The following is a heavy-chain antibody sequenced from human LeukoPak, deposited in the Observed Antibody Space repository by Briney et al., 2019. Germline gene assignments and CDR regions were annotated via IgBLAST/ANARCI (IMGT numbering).Heavy chain of an antibody. CDR1: GGTFSSYA. CDR3: ARESAYCGGDCYLMAYY. Sequence: SVKVPCKASGGTFSSYAISWVRQAPGQGLEWMGGIIPIFGTANYAQKFQGRVTITADESTSTAYMELSSLRSEDTAVYYCARESAYCGGDCYLMAYYWGQGTLVTVSS. J-gene: IGHJ4*02. V-gene: IGHV1-69*13. CDR2: IIPIFGTA. D-gene: IGHD2-21*02.